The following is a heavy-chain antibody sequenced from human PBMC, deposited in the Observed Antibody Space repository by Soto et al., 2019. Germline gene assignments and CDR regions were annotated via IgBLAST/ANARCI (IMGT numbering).Heavy chain of an antibody. D-gene: IGHD6-19*01. J-gene: IGHJ4*02. V-gene: IGHV1-18*01. CDR3: ARDTSRIAVAVDFDS. CDR1: GYSFTDYG. CDR2: ISTYNGNT. Sequence: QVPLVLSGAEVKKPGASVKVSCKTSGYSFTDYGITWVRQAPGQGLEWMGWISTYNGNTYYAQKLRGRIAMTTDTSTSTAYMELRSLRSDDTAVYYCARDTSRIAVAVDFDSWGQGTLLTVSS.